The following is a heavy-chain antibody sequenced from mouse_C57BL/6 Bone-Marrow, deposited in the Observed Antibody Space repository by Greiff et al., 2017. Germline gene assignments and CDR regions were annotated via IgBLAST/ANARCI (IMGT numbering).Heavy chain of an antibody. Sequence: QVQLQQSGAELMKPGASVKLSCTATGFTFTGYWIAWVQQRPGHGLEWVGKILPGSGSTNYNEKFKGKATFTADTSSNTAYMQLSRLTTEDSAIYYCTKIFDYWGQGTTLTVSA. CDR3: TKIFDY. CDR1: GFTFTGYW. V-gene: IGHV1-9*01. J-gene: IGHJ2*01. CDR2: ILPGSGST.